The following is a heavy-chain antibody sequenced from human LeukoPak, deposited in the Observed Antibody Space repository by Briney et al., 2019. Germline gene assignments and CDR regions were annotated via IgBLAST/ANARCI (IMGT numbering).Heavy chain of an antibody. D-gene: IGHD3-16*01. V-gene: IGHV4-59*01. J-gene: IGHJ4*02. CDR3: ARSPLGTGAFDY. CDR1: GGSISSYY. Sequence: SETLSLTCTVSGGSISSYYWSWIRQPPGKGLEWIGYIYYSGSTNYNPSLKSRVTISVDTSKNQFSLKLSSVTAADTAVYYCARSPLGTGAFDYWGQGTLVTVSS. CDR2: IYYSGST.